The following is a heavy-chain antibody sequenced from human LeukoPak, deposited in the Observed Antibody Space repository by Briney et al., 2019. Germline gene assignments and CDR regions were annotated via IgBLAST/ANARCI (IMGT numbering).Heavy chain of an antibody. V-gene: IGHV4-30-2*01. D-gene: IGHD2-15*01. CDR2: IYHTGST. CDR1: GGSISSGAYY. CDR3: VRIGDFSGAY. J-gene: IGHJ4*02. Sequence: PSETLSLTRTVSGGSISSGAYYWSWIRQPPGKGLEWIGYIYHTGSTYNSPSLISRVTISVDRSKNQFSLNLSSVTAADTAVYYCVRIGDFSGAYWGQGALVTVSS.